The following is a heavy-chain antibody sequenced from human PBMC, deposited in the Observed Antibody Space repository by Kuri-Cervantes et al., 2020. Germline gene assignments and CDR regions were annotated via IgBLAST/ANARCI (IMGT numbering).Heavy chain of an antibody. CDR3: ARASGSGSSGSGYYYYMDV. V-gene: IGHV3-20*01. D-gene: IGHD3-10*01. Sequence: GESLKISCAASGFTFSNAWMSWVRQAPGKGLEWVSGITWNGGTTGYADSVKGRFTISRDNAKNSLYVQMNSLRVEDTALYHCARASGSGSSGSGYYYYMDVWGKGTTVTVSS. J-gene: IGHJ6*03. CDR2: ITWNGGTT. CDR1: GFTFSNAW.